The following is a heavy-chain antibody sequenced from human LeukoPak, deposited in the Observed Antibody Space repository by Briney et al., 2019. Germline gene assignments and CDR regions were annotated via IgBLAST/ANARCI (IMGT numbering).Heavy chain of an antibody. J-gene: IGHJ4*02. CDR1: GFTFSSYS. V-gene: IGHV3-21*01. Sequence: GGSLRLSSAASGFTFSSYSMNWVRQAPGKGLKWVSSISSSSSYIYYADTVKGRFTISRDNAKNSLYLQMNSLRAEDTAVYYCARSPGQWLFFDYWGQGTLVTVSS. CDR2: ISSSSSYI. D-gene: IGHD6-19*01. CDR3: ARSPGQWLFFDY.